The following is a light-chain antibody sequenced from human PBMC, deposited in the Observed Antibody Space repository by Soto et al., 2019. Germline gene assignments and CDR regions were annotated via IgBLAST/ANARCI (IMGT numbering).Light chain of an antibody. CDR2: DVT. V-gene: IGLV2-11*01. CDR3: CSYAGSHFL. J-gene: IGLJ2*01. CDR1: SSDVGGYNY. Sequence: QSALTQPRSVSGSPGQSVTISCTGTSSDVGGYNYVSWYQQHQGKAPKLMIYDVTQRPSGVPDRFSGSKSDNTASLTISGLRDEDEADYYCCSYAGSHFLFGGGTKLTVL.